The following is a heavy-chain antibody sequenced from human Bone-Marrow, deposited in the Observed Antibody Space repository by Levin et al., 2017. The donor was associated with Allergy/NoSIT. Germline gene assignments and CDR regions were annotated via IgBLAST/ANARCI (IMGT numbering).Heavy chain of an antibody. J-gene: IGHJ4*02. CDR3: ARVRTLAAAGRDFDY. Sequence: PSETLSLTCTVSGGSISSSSYFWGWIRQPPGKGLEWIGSIYHSGNTYYNPSLKGRVTISVDTSKDHFSLKLSSVTAADTAVYYCARVRTLAAAGRDFDYWGQGTLVTVSS. D-gene: IGHD6-13*01. CDR1: GGSISSSSYF. CDR2: IYHSGNT. V-gene: IGHV4-39*02.